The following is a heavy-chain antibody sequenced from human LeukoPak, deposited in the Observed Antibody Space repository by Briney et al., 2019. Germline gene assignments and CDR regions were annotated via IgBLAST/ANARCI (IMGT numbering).Heavy chain of an antibody. CDR2: IIPIFGTA. D-gene: IGHD2-2*01. J-gene: IGHJ5*02. CDR1: GGTFSSYA. CDR3: ARDVRHRYCSSSSCYWGWLDP. Sequence: SVRVSCKASGGTFSSYAISWVRQAPGQGLEWMGGIIPIFGTANCAQKFQGRVTITADESTSTAYMELSSLRSEDTAVYYCARDVRHRYCSSSSCYWGWLDPWGQGTLVTVSS. V-gene: IGHV1-69*13.